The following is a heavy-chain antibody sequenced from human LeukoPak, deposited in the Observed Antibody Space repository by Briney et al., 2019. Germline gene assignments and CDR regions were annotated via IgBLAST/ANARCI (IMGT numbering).Heavy chain of an antibody. D-gene: IGHD1-26*01. V-gene: IGHV4-39*01. CDR3: ARRDGGSYHVVHFDY. CDR1: GGSISSSSYY. Sequence: PSETLSPTCTVSGGSISSSSYYWGWTRQPRGKGLEWFGSIYYSGSTDYNPSLKSRVTISVDTSKNQFSLKLSSVTAADTAVYYCARRDGGSYHVVHFDYWGQGTLVTVSS. CDR2: IYYSGST. J-gene: IGHJ4*02.